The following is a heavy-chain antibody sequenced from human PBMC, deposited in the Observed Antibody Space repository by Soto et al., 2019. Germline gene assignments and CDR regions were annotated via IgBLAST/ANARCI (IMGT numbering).Heavy chain of an antibody. CDR2: ISSSSIYI. V-gene: IGHV3-21*01. CDR3: ARFWPNMVRGVYFDY. D-gene: IGHD3-10*01. J-gene: IGHJ4*02. CDR1: GFTFSSYS. Sequence: WGSLRLSCAASGFTFSSYSMNCVRQAPWKGLEWVSSISSSSIYIYYADSVKGRFTISRDNAKNSLYLQMNSLRAEDTAVYYCARFWPNMVRGVYFDYWGQGTLVTVSS.